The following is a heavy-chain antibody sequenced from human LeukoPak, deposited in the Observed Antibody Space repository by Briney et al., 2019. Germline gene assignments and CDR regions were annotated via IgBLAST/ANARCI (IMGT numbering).Heavy chain of an antibody. CDR1: GGSFSGYY. CDR2: INHSGST. CDR3: ARGMAVNQTTVVQEREYYFDY. V-gene: IGHV4-34*01. D-gene: IGHD4-23*01. J-gene: IGHJ4*02. Sequence: SETLSLTCAVYGGSFSGYYWSWIRQPPGKGLEWIGEINHSGSTNYNPSLKSRVTISVDTSKNQFSLKLSSVTAADTAVYYCARGMAVNQTTVVQEREYYFDYWGQGTLVTVSS.